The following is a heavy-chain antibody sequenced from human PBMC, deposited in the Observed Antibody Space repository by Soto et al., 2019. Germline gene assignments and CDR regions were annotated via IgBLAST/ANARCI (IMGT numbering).Heavy chain of an antibody. CDR2: ISSSSRNI. Sequence: GGSLRLSCDDSVFTFSHYSMNWVRQAPGKGLEWVSYISSSSRNIYYAHSVKGRFTIFRDNAKNTLYLQMDSLSGEDAAVYYCAKDTYYHDTSGYYIFDSWGQGTLVTVSS. CDR1: VFTFSHYS. CDR3: AKDTYYHDTSGYYIFDS. D-gene: IGHD3-22*01. V-gene: IGHV3-48*01. J-gene: IGHJ4*02.